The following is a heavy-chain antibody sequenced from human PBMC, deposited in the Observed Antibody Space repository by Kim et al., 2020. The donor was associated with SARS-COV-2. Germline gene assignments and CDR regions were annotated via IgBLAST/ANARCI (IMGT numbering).Heavy chain of an antibody. V-gene: IGHV4-59*01. CDR1: GGSISSYY. Sequence: SETLSLTCTVSGGSISSYYWSWIRQPPGKGLEWIGYIYYSGSTNYNPSLKSRVTISVDTSKNQFSLKLSSVTAADTAVYYCARIDGYNSFSYFQHWGQGTLVTVSS. J-gene: IGHJ1*01. CDR2: IYYSGST. CDR3: ARIDGYNSFSYFQH. D-gene: IGHD5-12*01.